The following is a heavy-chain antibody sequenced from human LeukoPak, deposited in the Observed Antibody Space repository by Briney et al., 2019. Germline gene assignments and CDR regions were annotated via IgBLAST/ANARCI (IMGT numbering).Heavy chain of an antibody. Sequence: ASVKVSCKASGYTFTGYYMHWVRQAPGQGLEWMGWIDPNSGGTNYAQQFQGRVTMTRDTSITTAYMELNRLRADDTAVYYCARANYDSSGFEYFLYWGQGTLVTVSS. CDR3: ARANYDSSGFEYFLY. J-gene: IGHJ1*01. CDR2: IDPNSGGT. CDR1: GYTFTGYY. D-gene: IGHD3-22*01. V-gene: IGHV1-2*02.